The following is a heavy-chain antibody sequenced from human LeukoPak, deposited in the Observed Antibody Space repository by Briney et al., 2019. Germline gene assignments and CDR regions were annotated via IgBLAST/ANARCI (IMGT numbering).Heavy chain of an antibody. CDR3: AKRPIPSALRAATFDY. CDR1: GFTFSSYW. V-gene: IGHV3-7*03. D-gene: IGHD2-2*01. J-gene: IGHJ4*02. CDR2: IKQDGSEK. Sequence: GGSLRLSCAASGFTFSSYWMSWVRQAPGKGLEWVANIKQDGSEKYYVDSVKGRFTISRDNAKNSLYLQMNSLRAEDTAVYYCAKRPIPSALRAATFDYWGQGILVTVSS.